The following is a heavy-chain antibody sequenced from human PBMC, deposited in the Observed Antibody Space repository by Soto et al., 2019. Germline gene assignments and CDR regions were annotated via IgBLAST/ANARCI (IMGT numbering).Heavy chain of an antibody. CDR2: IFHSGIT. CDR3: GRDRYFYDSRGYYRTLDS. CDR1: GDSFSNHY. Sequence: SSETLSLTCTISGDSFSNHYWTWIRQSPGKRRVWSGYIFHSGITDYNPSVKRRVTISIGKGRNLFSLNFTSLPATARALFWCGRDRYFYDSRGYYRTLDSWGQGTLVTVSS. V-gene: IGHV4-59*11. J-gene: IGHJ5*01. D-gene: IGHD3-22*01.